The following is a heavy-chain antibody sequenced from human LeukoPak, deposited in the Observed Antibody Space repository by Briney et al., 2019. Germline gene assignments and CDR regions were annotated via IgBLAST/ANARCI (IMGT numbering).Heavy chain of an antibody. D-gene: IGHD6-13*01. Sequence: ASVKVSCKASIYIFTSYYIHWVRQAPGQGLEWMGWINPNNGGTKYGKKFQGRVTMTSDTSISTAYMELSRLRYDDTAMYYCARDRGSSWFADYWGQGTLVTVSS. V-gene: IGHV1-2*02. J-gene: IGHJ4*02. CDR1: IYIFTSYY. CDR3: ARDRGSSWFADY. CDR2: INPNNGGT.